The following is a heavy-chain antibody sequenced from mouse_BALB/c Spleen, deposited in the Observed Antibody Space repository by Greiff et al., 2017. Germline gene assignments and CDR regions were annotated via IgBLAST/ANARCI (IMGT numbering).Heavy chain of an antibody. V-gene: IGHV5-17*02. D-gene: IGHD2-14*01. CDR2: ISSGSSTI. CDR1: GFTFSSFG. J-gene: IGHJ4*01. Sequence: DVMLVESGGGLVQPGGSRKLSCAASGFTFSSFGMHWVRQAPEKGLEWVAYISSGSSTIYYADTVKGRFTISRDNPKNTLFLQMTSLRSEDTAMYYCARNYRYDGAMDDWGQGTSVTVSS. CDR3: ARNYRYDGAMDD.